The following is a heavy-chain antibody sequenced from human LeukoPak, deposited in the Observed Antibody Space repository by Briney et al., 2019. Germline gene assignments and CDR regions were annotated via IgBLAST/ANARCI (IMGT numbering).Heavy chain of an antibody. V-gene: IGHV3-11*04. D-gene: IGHD3-10*01. CDR1: GFTFSTYY. CDR2: ISGSGTSAI. J-gene: IGHJ4*02. Sequence: PGGSLRLSCAASGFTFSTYYISWIRQAPGKGLEWISYISGSGTSAIYYADSVQGRFTISRDNAKNSVYLQMNNLRDEDTAVYYCARGRFGSGFDYWGQGTLVTVSS. CDR3: ARGRFGSGFDY.